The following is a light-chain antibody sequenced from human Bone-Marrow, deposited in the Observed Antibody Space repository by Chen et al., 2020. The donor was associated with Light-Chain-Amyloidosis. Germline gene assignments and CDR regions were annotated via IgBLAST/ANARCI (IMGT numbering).Light chain of an antibody. Sequence: SYFLPHPSSVSVAPGQTAPIACGGNNMGPPRVHWYQQTPGQAPLLVVYDDSDRPPGIPERLSGSNSGNTATLTISRVEAGDEADYYCQVWDRSSDRPVFGGGTKLTVL. CDR1: NMGPPR. J-gene: IGLJ3*02. CDR2: DDS. V-gene: IGLV3-21*02. CDR3: QVWDRSSDRPV.